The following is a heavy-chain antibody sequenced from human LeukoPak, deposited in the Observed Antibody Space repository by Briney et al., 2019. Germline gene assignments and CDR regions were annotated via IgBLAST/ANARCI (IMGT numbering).Heavy chain of an antibody. CDR1: GGSISSYY. CDR3: ATVAVIRGVTYFDY. Sequence: PSETLSLTCTVSGGSISSYYWSWIRQPPEKGLEWIGYIYYSGSTNYNPSLKSRVTMSVDTSKSQFSLKLRSVTAADTAVYYCATVAVIRGVTYFDYWGQGTLVTVSS. V-gene: IGHV4-59*01. D-gene: IGHD3-10*01. J-gene: IGHJ4*02. CDR2: IYYSGST.